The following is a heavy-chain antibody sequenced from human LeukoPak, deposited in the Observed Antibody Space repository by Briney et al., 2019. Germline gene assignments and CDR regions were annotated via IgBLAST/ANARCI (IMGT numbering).Heavy chain of an antibody. CDR3: AELGITMIGGV. J-gene: IGHJ6*04. CDR2: ISGSGNYI. V-gene: IGHV3-21*01. Sequence: GGSLRLSCAASEVTFSTYTMTWVRQAPGKGLGWVSSISGSGNYIYYADSLKGRFTISRDNAKNSLYLQMNSLRAEDTAVYYCAELGITMIGGVWGKGTTVTISS. D-gene: IGHD3-10*02. CDR1: EVTFSTYT.